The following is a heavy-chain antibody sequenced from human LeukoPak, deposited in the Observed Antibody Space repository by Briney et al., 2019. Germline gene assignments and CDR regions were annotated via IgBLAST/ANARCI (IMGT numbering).Heavy chain of an antibody. D-gene: IGHD1-1*01. V-gene: IGHV3-53*01. CDR2: IYADGTT. CDR3: ARDLEGYFDY. CDR1: GFTVSRNY. J-gene: IGHJ4*02. Sequence: GGSLRLSCAASGFTVSRNYMSWVRQAPGKGLEWVLVIYADGTTYYADSVKDRFTISRDNSKNTLYLQMNSLRAEDTAVYYCARDLEGYFDYWGQGTLVTVSS.